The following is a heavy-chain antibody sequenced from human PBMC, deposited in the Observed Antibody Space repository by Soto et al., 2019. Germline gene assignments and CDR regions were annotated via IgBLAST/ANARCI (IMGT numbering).Heavy chain of an antibody. CDR3: TTEGPGYCSGGSCYAIDY. CDR2: IKSKTDGGTT. Sequence: EVQLVESGGGLVKPGGSLRLSCAASGFTFSNAWMSWVRQAPGKGLEWVGRIKSKTDGGTTDYAAPVKGRFTISRDDSKNTLYLQMNSLKTEDTAVYYCTTEGPGYCSGGSCYAIDYWGQGTLATVSS. D-gene: IGHD2-15*01. V-gene: IGHV3-15*01. CDR1: GFTFSNAW. J-gene: IGHJ4*02.